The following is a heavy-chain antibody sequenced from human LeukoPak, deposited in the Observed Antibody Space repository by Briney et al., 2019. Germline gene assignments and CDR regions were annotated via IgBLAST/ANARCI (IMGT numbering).Heavy chain of an antibody. CDR3: ARGGDYVWFDP. CDR2: INIGGTNT. CDR1: GFTFNDYY. J-gene: IGHJ5*02. V-gene: IGHV3-11*06. D-gene: IGHD4-17*01. Sequence: KPGGTLRLSCAASGFTFNDYYMSWIRQAPGKGLEWLSYINIGGTNTHYADSVKGRFTISRDNAKNTLYLQMNSLRAEDTAVYYCARGGDYVWFDPWGQGTLVTVSS.